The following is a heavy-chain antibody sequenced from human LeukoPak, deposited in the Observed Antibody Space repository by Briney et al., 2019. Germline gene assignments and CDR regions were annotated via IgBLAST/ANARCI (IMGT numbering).Heavy chain of an antibody. Sequence: ASVKVSCKASGHTFTSYGISWVRQAPGQGLEWMGWISAYNGNTNYAQKLRGRVTMTTDTSTSTAFMELRSLRSVDTAVYYCASWASSGWYLTIDYWGQGTLVTVSS. CDR2: ISAYNGNT. CDR1: GHTFTSYG. J-gene: IGHJ4*02. D-gene: IGHD6-19*01. V-gene: IGHV1-18*01. CDR3: ASWASSGWYLTIDY.